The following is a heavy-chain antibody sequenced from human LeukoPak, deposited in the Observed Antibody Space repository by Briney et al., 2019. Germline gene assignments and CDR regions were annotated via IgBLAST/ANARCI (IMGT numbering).Heavy chain of an antibody. D-gene: IGHD1-26*01. Sequence: SETLSLTCTVSGGSISSSSYYWGWIRQPPGKGLEWIGNIFYSGITYYNPSLKSRVTISVDTSKNQFSLKLSSVTAADTAVYYCASSQGATVFFWGQGTLVTVSS. V-gene: IGHV4-39*01. CDR3: ASSQGATVFF. CDR2: IFYSGIT. J-gene: IGHJ4*02. CDR1: GGSISSSSYY.